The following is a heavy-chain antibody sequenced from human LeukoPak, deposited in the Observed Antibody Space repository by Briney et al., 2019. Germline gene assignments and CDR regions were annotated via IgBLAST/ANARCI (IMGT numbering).Heavy chain of an antibody. CDR1: GSISSGSYY. CDR3: ARVSTRLLWFGEGQAFDI. CDR2: IYVSGST. J-gene: IGHJ3*02. Sequence: SETLSLTCTVSGSISSGSYYWSWIRPPAGKGLEWIGRIYVSGSTNYNPSLESRVTISLDTSKNQFSLQLTSLTAADTAVYYCARVSTRLLWFGEGQAFDIWGQGTMVTVSS. V-gene: IGHV4-61*02. D-gene: IGHD3-10*01.